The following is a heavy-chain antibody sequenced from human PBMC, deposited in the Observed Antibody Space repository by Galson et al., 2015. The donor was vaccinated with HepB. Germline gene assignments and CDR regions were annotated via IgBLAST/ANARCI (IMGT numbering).Heavy chain of an antibody. V-gene: IGHV3-23*01. J-gene: IGHJ4*02. CDR1: GFTFSSYA. CDR3: TTSTSSGEVY. CDR2: ISGSGGST. Sequence: SLRLSCAASGFTFSSYAMSWVRQAPGKGLEWVSAISGSGGSTYYADSVKGRFTISRDNSKNTAYLQMNSLKTEDTAVYYCTTSTSSGEVYWGQGTLVTVSS. D-gene: IGHD6-6*01.